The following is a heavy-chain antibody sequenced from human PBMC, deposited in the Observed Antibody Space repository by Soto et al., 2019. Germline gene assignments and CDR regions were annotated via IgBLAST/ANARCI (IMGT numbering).Heavy chain of an antibody. J-gene: IGHJ5*02. CDR2: IYDSGTT. CDR3: ARSVHSGDYIDP. D-gene: IGHD4-17*01. CDR1: GGSITTGGYY. Sequence: SETLSLTCTVSGGSITTGGYYWSWIRQHPGKGLESIGYIYDSGTTDYNPSLKSRLTTSLDTSKNQFSLKMRSVTAADTAVYYCARSVHSGDYIDPWGQGTPVTVSS. V-gene: IGHV4-31*03.